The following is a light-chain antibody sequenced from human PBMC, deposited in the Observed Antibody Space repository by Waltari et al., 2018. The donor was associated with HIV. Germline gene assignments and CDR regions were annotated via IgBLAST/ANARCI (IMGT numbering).Light chain of an antibody. J-gene: IGLJ2*01. CDR2: ENN. CDR1: SGRIASNY. CDR3: QFYFASNDVI. V-gene: IGLV6-57*04. Sequence: NFMLTQPHSVSESPGKTVTISCTRSSGRIASNYVQWYQQRPGGAPTTVIYENNQRPSGVPYRFSGSIDHSSNSAALTIPGLKTYDGAYYYRQFYFASNDVIFGGGTTLTVL.